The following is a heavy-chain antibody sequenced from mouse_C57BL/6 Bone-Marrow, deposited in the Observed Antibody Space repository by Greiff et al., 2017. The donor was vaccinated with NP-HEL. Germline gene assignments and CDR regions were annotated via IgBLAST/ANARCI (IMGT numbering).Heavy chain of an antibody. CDR3: ARRPFRSYWYFDV. J-gene: IGHJ1*03. CDR1: GFTFSDYY. CDR2: ISNGGGST. V-gene: IGHV5-12*01. Sequence: EVKLMESGGGLVQPGGSLKLSCAASGFTFSDYYMYWVRQTPEKRLEWVAYISNGGGSTYYPDTVKGRFTISRDNAKNTLYLQRSRLKSEDTAMYYCARRPFRSYWYFDVWGTGTTVTVSS.